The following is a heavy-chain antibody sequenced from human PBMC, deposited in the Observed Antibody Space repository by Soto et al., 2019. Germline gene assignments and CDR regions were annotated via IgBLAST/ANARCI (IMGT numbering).Heavy chain of an antibody. D-gene: IGHD6-13*01. CDR1: GGSISSYY. J-gene: IGHJ4*02. Sequence: PSETLSLTCTVSGGSISSYYWSWIRQPPGKGLEWIGYIYYSGSTNYNPSLKSRVTISVDTSKNQFSLKLSSVTAADTAVYYCARHSLAQLVLFDYWGQGTLVTVSS. CDR3: ARHSLAQLVLFDY. V-gene: IGHV4-59*08. CDR2: IYYSGST.